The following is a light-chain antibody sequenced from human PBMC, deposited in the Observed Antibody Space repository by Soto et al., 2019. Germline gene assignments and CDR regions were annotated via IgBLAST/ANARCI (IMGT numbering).Light chain of an antibody. V-gene: IGKV3-15*01. CDR1: QTLYNN. CDR2: GAS. CDR3: QQYSDWPLT. Sequence: EIVMTQSPATLSVSPGERATLSCRASQTLYNNLAWYQQKLGQAPRLLIYGASARSTDIPARFSGSGSGTEFTLTISGLQSEDFAKYDCQQYSDWPLTFGGGTKVEIK. J-gene: IGKJ4*01.